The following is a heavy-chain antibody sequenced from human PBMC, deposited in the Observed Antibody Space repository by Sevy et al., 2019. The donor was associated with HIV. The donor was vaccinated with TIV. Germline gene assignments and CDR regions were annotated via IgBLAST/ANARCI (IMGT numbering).Heavy chain of an antibody. CDR1: GGLMTNYY. CDR2: IYNSGST. Sequence: KQSQTLSLTCTVSGGLMTNYYWNWIRQPSGKGLEWIGRIYNSGSTNYSPSLKSRVTMSLDTSKNQFSLKLSSVTATDTAIYYCARSSFYFDWFGPWGQGSLVTVSS. CDR3: ARSSFYFDWFGP. J-gene: IGHJ5*02. V-gene: IGHV4-4*07. D-gene: IGHD6-19*01.